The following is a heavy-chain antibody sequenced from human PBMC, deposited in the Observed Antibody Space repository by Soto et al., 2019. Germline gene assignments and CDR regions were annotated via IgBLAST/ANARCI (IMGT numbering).Heavy chain of an antibody. J-gene: IGHJ4*02. CDR2: ISAYNGNT. Sequence: QVQLVQSGAEVKKPGAPVKVSCKASGYTFTSYGISWVRQAPGQGLEWMGWISAYNGNTNYAQKLQGRVTMTTDTSTSTAYMELRSLRSDDTAVYYCARERGVVFDFWSGSPENDYWGQGTLVTVSS. V-gene: IGHV1-18*01. CDR3: ARERGVVFDFWSGSPENDY. CDR1: GYTFTSYG. D-gene: IGHD3-3*01.